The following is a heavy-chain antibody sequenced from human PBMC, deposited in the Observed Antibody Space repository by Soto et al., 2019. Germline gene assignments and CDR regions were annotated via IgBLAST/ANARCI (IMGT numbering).Heavy chain of an antibody. J-gene: IGHJ4*02. CDR1: GGSISSGGYS. CDR2: FYHSGST. Sequence: QLQLQESGSGLVKPSQTLSLTCAVSGGSISSGGYSWSWIRQPPGKGLEWIGYFYHSGSTYYNPSLKSRVTISVDRSKNQFSLKLSSVTAADTAVYYCASSTVGVRYDYWGQGTLVTVSS. CDR3: ASSTVGVRYDY. V-gene: IGHV4-30-2*01. D-gene: IGHD4-17*01.